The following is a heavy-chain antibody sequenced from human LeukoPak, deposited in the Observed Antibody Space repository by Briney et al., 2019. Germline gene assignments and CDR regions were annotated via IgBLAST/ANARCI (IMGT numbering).Heavy chain of an antibody. Sequence: GGSLRLSCAASGFTFSSYCMNWVRQAPGKGLEWVSSISSSSSYIYCADSVKGRFTISRDNAKNSLYLQMNSLRAEDTAVYYCASDRGATVRLTRFGLWPQGTLVTVSS. CDR3: ASDRGATVRLTRFGL. V-gene: IGHV3-21*01. D-gene: IGHD4-17*01. J-gene: IGHJ5*02. CDR1: GFTFSSYC. CDR2: ISSSSSYI.